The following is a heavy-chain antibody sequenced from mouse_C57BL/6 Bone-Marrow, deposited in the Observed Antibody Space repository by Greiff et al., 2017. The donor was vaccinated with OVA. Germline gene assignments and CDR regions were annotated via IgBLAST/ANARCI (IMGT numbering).Heavy chain of an antibody. D-gene: IGHD3-2*02. J-gene: IGHJ3*01. CDR2: IDPSDSET. CDR1: GYTFTSYW. V-gene: IGHV1-52*01. Sequence: VQLQQPGAELVRPGSSVKLSCKASGYTFTSYWMHWVKQRPIQGLEWIGNIDPSDSETHYNQKFKDKATLTVDKSSSTAYMQLSSLTSEDSAVYYCARRGTAQATLFAYWGQGTLVTVSA. CDR3: ARRGTAQATLFAY.